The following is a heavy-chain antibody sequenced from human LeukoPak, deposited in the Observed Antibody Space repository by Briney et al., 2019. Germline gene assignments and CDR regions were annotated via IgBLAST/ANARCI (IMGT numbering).Heavy chain of an antibody. CDR3: AKQNVVVVAATSDY. CDR1: GFTFSSYA. CDR2: ISGSGGST. Sequence: RSEGSLRLSCAASGFTFSSYAMSWVRQAPGKGLEWVSAISGSGGSTYYADSVKGRFTISRDNSKNTLYLQMNSLRAEDTAVYYCAKQNVVVVAATSDYWGQGTLVTVSS. J-gene: IGHJ4*02. V-gene: IGHV3-23*01. D-gene: IGHD2-15*01.